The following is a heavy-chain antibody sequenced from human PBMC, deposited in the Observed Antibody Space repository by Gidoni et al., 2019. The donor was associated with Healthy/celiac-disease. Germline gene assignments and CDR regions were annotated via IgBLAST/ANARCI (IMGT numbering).Heavy chain of an antibody. CDR1: GFTFSSYA. J-gene: IGHJ5*02. CDR2: ISGSGGST. Sequence: EVQLLESGGGLVQPGGSLRLPCAAPGFTFSSYAMSWVRQAPGKGLEWVSAISGSGGSTYYADSVKGRFTISRDNSKNTLYLQMNSLRAEDTAVYYCAKGHRKYNNWFDPWGQGTLVTVSS. D-gene: IGHD5-18*01. CDR3: AKGHRKYNNWFDP. V-gene: IGHV3-23*01.